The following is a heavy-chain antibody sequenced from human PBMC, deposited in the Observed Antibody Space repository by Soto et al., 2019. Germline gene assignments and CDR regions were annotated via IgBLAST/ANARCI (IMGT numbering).Heavy chain of an antibody. CDR3: AGRVGATNYGMDV. Sequence: EVQLVESGGGLIQPGGSLRLSCAASEFTVSSNYMNWVRQAPGKGLECVSTIDSGGRTYYADSVKGRFTISRDNSKNTLYLQINNLRAEDTAVYYCAGRVGATNYGMDVWGQGTTVTVSS. D-gene: IGHD1-26*01. V-gene: IGHV3-53*01. CDR2: IDSGGRT. CDR1: EFTVSSNY. J-gene: IGHJ6*02.